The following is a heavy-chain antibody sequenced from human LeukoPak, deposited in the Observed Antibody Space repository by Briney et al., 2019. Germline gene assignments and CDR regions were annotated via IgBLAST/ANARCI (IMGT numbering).Heavy chain of an antibody. J-gene: IGHJ5*02. CDR2: INPNSGGT. Sequence: ASVKVSCKASGYTFTGYYMHWVRQAPGQGLEWMGWINPNSGGTNYAQKFQGRVTVTRDTSISTAYMELSRLRSDDTAVYYCARDSGSGWRRINWFDPWGQGTLVTVSS. CDR1: GYTFTGYY. D-gene: IGHD6-19*01. V-gene: IGHV1-2*02. CDR3: ARDSGSGWRRINWFDP.